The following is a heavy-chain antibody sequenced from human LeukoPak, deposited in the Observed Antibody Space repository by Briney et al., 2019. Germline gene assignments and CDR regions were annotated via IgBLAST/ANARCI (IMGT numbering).Heavy chain of an antibody. J-gene: IGHJ6*03. Sequence: GGFLRLSCAASGFMFSDYGMHWVRQAPGKGLEWVAAIWYDGSNIFYADSVKGRFTISSDNSKNALYLQMNSLRAEDTADYYCAKEGDRGEALYYYYMDVWGNGTTVTVSS. CDR3: AKEGDRGEALYYYYMDV. CDR2: IWYDGSNI. V-gene: IGHV3-33*06. CDR1: GFMFSDYG. D-gene: IGHD3-10*01.